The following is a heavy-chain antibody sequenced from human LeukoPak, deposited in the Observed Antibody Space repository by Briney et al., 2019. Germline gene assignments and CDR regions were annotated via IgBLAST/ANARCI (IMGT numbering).Heavy chain of an antibody. CDR2: ISSSGSTI. J-gene: IGHJ5*02. Sequence: GGSRRLSCAASEFTFSDYYMSWLRQAPGKGLEWVSYISSSGSTIYYADSVKGRLTTSRDNAKNSLYLQMNSLRAEDTAVYYCARDLIPYSGFDPWGQGTLVTASS. CDR1: EFTFSDYY. CDR3: ARDLIPYSGFDP. V-gene: IGHV3-11*01. D-gene: IGHD2-15*01.